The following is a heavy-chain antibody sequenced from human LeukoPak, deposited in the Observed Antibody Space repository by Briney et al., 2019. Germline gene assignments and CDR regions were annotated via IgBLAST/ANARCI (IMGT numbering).Heavy chain of an antibody. CDR3: AKGAGYCSSTSCYFPLDY. V-gene: IGHV3-43D*03. CDR1: GFTFDDYA. Sequence: GGSLRLSCAASGFTFDDYAMHWVRQAPGKGLEWVSLISWDGGSTYYADSVKGRFTISRDNSNNSLYLQMNSLRAEDTALYYCAKGAGYCSSTSCYFPLDYWGQGTLVTVSS. CDR2: ISWDGGST. D-gene: IGHD2-2*03. J-gene: IGHJ4*02.